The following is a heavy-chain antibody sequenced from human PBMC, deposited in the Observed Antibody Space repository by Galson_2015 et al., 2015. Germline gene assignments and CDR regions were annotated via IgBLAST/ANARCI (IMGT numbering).Heavy chain of an antibody. J-gene: IGHJ6*02. CDR3: TTDRSRQQLVNLKGYYYYGMDV. CDR1: GFTFSNAW. V-gene: IGHV3-15*01. CDR2: IKSKTDGGTT. Sequence: SLRLSCAASGFTFSNAWMSWVRQAPGKGLEWVGRIKSKTDGGTTDYAAPVKGRFTISRDDSKNTLYLQMNSLKTEDTAVYYCTTDRSRQQLVNLKGYYYYGMDVWGQGTTVTVSS. D-gene: IGHD6-13*01.